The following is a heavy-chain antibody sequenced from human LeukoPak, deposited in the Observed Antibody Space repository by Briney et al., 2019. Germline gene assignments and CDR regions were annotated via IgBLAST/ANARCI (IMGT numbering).Heavy chain of an antibody. J-gene: IGHJ4*02. D-gene: IGHD3-22*01. CDR1: GFTFSDYY. Sequence: GGSLRLSCAASGFTFSDYYMSWIRQAPGKGLEWVSYISSSGITIYYADSVKGRFTISRDNAKNSLYLQMNSLRAEDTAVYYCARVSSSGYYYRHFDYWGQGTLVTVSS. CDR2: ISSSGITI. V-gene: IGHV3-11*04. CDR3: ARVSSSGYYYRHFDY.